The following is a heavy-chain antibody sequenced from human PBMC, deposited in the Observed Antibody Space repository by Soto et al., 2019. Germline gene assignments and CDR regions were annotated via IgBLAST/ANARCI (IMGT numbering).Heavy chain of an antibody. CDR3: AKSYCISTSCYGVFDY. J-gene: IGHJ4*02. CDR2: ISYDGSNK. Sequence: QVQLVESGGGVVQPGRSLRLSCAASGFTFSSYGMHWVRQAPGKGLELVAVISYDGSNKYYADSVKGRFTISRDNSKNTLYLQMNSLRAEDTAVYYCAKSYCISTSCYGVFDYWGQGTLVTVSS. D-gene: IGHD2-2*01. V-gene: IGHV3-30*18. CDR1: GFTFSSYG.